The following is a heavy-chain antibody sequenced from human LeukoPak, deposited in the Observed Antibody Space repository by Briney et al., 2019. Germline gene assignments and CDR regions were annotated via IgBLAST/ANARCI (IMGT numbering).Heavy chain of an antibody. CDR3: AEDLGGSYPRRLFDY. CDR1: GFTFSSYA. Sequence: GGSLRLSCAASGFTFSSYAMSWVRQAPGKGLEWVSAISGSGGSTYYADSVKGRFTISRDNSKNTLYLQMNSLRAEDTAVYYCAEDLGGSYPRRLFDYWGQGTLVTVSS. J-gene: IGHJ4*02. D-gene: IGHD1-26*01. V-gene: IGHV3-23*01. CDR2: ISGSGGST.